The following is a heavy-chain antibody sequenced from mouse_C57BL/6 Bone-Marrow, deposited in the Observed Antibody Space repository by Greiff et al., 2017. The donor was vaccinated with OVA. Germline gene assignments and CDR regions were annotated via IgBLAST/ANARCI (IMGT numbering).Heavy chain of an antibody. Sequence: VQLQQSGAELVRPGTSVKMSCKASGYTFTNYWIGWAKQRPGHGLEWIGDIYPGGGYTNYNEKFKGKATMTADKSSSTAYMQFSSLTSEDSAIYYCARSHGSSYWYFDVWGTGTTVTVSS. CDR2: IYPGGGYT. CDR1: GYTFTNYW. CDR3: ARSHGSSYWYFDV. J-gene: IGHJ1*03. D-gene: IGHD1-1*01. V-gene: IGHV1-63*01.